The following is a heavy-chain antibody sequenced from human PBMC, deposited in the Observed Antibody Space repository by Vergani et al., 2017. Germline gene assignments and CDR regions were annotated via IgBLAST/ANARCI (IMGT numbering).Heavy chain of an antibody. V-gene: IGHV4-39*01. Sequence: QLQLQESGPGLVKPSETLSLTCTVSGGSITYGAFYWGWIRQSPGKGLEWIGIIYYSENNFYNPSLESRVTLSIDTTKNQFSLTLNSVTAAHTAVYYCASCFRDEGIIYGGTVEYWFDAWGKGTLVTVSS. CDR2: IYYSENN. D-gene: IGHD3-10*01. CDR3: ASCFRDEGIIYGGTVEYWFDA. CDR1: GGSITYGAFY. J-gene: IGHJ5*02.